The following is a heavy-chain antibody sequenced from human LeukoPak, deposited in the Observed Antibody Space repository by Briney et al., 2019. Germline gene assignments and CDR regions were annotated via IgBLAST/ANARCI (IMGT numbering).Heavy chain of an antibody. Sequence: SGTLSLTCAVSGGSISSSNWWSWVRQPPGKGLEWIGEINHSGSTNYNPSLKSRVTISVDTSKNQFSLKLSSVTAADTAVYYCARHFPVPIVVVPAALDVWGKGTTVTISS. D-gene: IGHD2-2*01. CDR2: INHSGST. CDR1: GGSISSSNW. CDR3: ARHFPVPIVVVPAALDV. J-gene: IGHJ6*04. V-gene: IGHV4-4*02.